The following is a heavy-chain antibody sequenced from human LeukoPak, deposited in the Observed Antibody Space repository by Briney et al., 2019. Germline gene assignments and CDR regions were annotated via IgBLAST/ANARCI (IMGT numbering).Heavy chain of an antibody. J-gene: IGHJ4*02. V-gene: IGHV1-2*02. CDR2: INPNSGGT. D-gene: IGHD3-3*01. CDR3: ARSHGYDFWSGYYC. Sequence: ASVKVSCKASGYTFTGYYMHWVRQAPGQGLEWMGWINPNSGGTNYAQKFQGRVTMTRDTSISTAYMELSRLRSDDTAVYYCARSHGYDFWSGYYCWGQGTLATVSS. CDR1: GYTFTGYY.